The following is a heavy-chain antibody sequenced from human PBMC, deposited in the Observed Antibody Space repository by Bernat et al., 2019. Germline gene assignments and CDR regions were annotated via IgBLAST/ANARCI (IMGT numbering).Heavy chain of an antibody. CDR1: GFTFSSYA. Sequence: QVQLVESGGGVVQPGRSLRLSCAASGFTFSSYAMHWVRQAPGKGLEWVAVISYDGSNKYYADSVKGRFTISRDNSKNTLYLQMNSLRAEDTAVYYCARDRVWWGGQKNAVDIWGQGTMVTVSS. CDR2: ISYDGSNK. CDR3: ARDRVWWGGQKNAVDI. D-gene: IGHD2-21*01. V-gene: IGHV3-30-3*01. J-gene: IGHJ3*02.